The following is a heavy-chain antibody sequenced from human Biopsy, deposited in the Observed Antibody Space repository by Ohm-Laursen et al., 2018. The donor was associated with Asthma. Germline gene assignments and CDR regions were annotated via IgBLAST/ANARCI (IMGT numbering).Heavy chain of an antibody. Sequence: SVKVSCKASGDPFSNCAISWVRQAPGQRLEWMGWINAGNGNTKYSQKFQGRVTITRDTSASTAYMELRSLRSEDTAAYYCARTYYDFLTGQVKDAFGIWGQGTMVTVSS. D-gene: IGHD3-9*01. J-gene: IGHJ3*02. V-gene: IGHV1-3*01. CDR3: ARTYYDFLTGQVKDAFGI. CDR2: INAGNGNT. CDR1: GDPFSNCA.